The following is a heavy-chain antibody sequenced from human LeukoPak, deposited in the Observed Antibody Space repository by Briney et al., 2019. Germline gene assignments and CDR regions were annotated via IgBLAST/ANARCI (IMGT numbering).Heavy chain of an antibody. CDR2: MNPDSGDT. CDR3: ARGLGDYNTDWFPVSGY. D-gene: IGHD3-9*01. J-gene: IGHJ4*02. Sequence: ASVKVSCKASGYTFTIYDMTWVRQATGQGLEWMGWMNPDSGDTGYAQKFQGRVTMTRNTSISTAYMELSSLGSEDTAIYYCARGLGDYNTDWFPVSGYWGQGTLVTVSS. CDR1: GYTFTIYD. V-gene: IGHV1-8*01.